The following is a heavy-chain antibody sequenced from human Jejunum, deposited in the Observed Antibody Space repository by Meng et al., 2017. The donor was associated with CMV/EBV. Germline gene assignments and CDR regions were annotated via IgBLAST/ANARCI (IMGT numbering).Heavy chain of an antibody. Sequence: GFNLKGYGMSWVRQAPGRGLGWVAGFGGVGGATFYAASVEGRFSVSRDNSMNVLYLQMNSLGAEDTAVYYCAKDGSRSSSWQRFDSWGPGTLVTVSS. CDR2: FGGVGGAT. D-gene: IGHD6-13*01. V-gene: IGHV3-23*01. CDR1: GFNLKGYG. J-gene: IGHJ4*02. CDR3: AKDGSRSSSWQRFDS.